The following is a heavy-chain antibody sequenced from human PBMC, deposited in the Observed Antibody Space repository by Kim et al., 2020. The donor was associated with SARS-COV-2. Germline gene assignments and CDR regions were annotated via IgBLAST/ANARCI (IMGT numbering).Heavy chain of an antibody. D-gene: IGHD4-17*01. CDR3: ARPFGDSFDY. Sequence: NGKTTIARNFQGRVAMTRDTSRNTTYMELRSLRSDDTALYYCARPFGDSFDYWGQGTLVTVSS. J-gene: IGHJ4*02. V-gene: IGHV1-18*01. CDR2: NGKT.